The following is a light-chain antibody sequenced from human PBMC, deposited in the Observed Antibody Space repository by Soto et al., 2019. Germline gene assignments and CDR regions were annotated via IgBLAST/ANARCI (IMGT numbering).Light chain of an antibody. Sequence: EVVMTQSPATLSVXPXXXXXLXXRASESVSSNLAWYQQRPGQAPRLVIYGASTRATGIPARFSGSGSGTEFTLTISSLQSEDFAVYYCQQYNNWPWTFGQGTKVDIK. CDR3: QQYNNWPWT. V-gene: IGKV3D-15*01. CDR1: ESVSSN. J-gene: IGKJ1*01. CDR2: GAS.